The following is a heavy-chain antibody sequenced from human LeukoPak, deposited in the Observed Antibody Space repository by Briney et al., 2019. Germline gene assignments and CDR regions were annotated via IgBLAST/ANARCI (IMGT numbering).Heavy chain of an antibody. J-gene: IGHJ1*01. D-gene: IGHD2-21*01. CDR3: ASSRRGGESGYYFQH. V-gene: IGHV1-2*02. CDR2: INPNSGGT. Sequence: GASVKVSCKASGYTFTGYYMHWVRQAPGQGLEWMGWINPNSGGTNYAQKFQGRVTITADKSTSTAYMELSSLRSEDTAVYYCASSRRGGESGYYFQHWGQGTLVTVSS. CDR1: GYTFTGYY.